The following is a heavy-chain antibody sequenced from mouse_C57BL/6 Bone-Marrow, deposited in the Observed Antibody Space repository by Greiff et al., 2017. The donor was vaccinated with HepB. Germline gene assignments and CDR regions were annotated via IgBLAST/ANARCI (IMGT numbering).Heavy chain of an antibody. CDR1: GYTFTSYT. Sequence: VKLMESGAELARPGASVKMSCKASGYTFTSYTMHWVKQRPGQGLEWIGYINPSSGYTKYNQKFKDKATLTADKSSSTAYMQLSSLTSEDSAVYYCAFYEYDYFDYWGQGTTLTVSS. V-gene: IGHV1-4*01. J-gene: IGHJ2*01. D-gene: IGHD2-4*01. CDR3: AFYEYDYFDY. CDR2: INPSSGYT.